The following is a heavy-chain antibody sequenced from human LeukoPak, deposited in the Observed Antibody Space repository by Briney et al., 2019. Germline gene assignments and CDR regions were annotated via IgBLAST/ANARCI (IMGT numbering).Heavy chain of an antibody. CDR3: AGGLRLSPLKY. Sequence: PSETLSLTCTVSCGSISSYYGSWIRQPAGKGLEWIGRIYTSGSTNYNPSLKRRVTMSVDTSKNEFSRKLSSVTAAHTAVYYCAGGLRLSPLKYWGQGTLVTVSS. V-gene: IGHV4-4*07. CDR1: CGSISSYY. D-gene: IGHD5-12*01. J-gene: IGHJ1*01. CDR2: IYTSGST.